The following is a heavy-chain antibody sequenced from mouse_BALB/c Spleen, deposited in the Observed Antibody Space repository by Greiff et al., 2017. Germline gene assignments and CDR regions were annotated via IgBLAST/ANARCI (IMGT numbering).Heavy chain of an antibody. V-gene: IGHV14-3*02. CDR1: GFNIKDTY. D-gene: IGHD4-1*01. J-gene: IGHJ4*01. CDR3: ASWDYYAMDY. Sequence: VQLKESGAELVKPWASVKLSCTASGFNIKDTYMHWVKQRPEQGLEWIGRIDPANGNTKYDPKFQGKATITADTSSNTAYLQLSSLTSEDTAVYYCASWDYYAMDYWGQGTSVTVSS. CDR2: IDPANGNT.